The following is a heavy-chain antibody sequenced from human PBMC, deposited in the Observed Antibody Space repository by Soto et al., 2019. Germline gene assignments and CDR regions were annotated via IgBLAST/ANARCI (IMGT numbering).Heavy chain of an antibody. Sequence: QMQLVQSGGGVVQSWGSLTLSCAASGFTFGYYPMHWVRHVPGKGLEWGAVFSFDGSNKYYVDSVKGRFTISKDNSKNTLYLQMCRLRDEDTGVYYCARVPDDIVAVFYIYPQDGPEQMSDMDVWGQGAAVT. CDR3: ARVPDDIVAVFYIYPQDGPEQMSDMDV. D-gene: IGHD3-9*01. V-gene: IGHV3-30-3*01. J-gene: IGHJ6*02. CDR2: FSFDGSNK. CDR1: GFTFGYYP.